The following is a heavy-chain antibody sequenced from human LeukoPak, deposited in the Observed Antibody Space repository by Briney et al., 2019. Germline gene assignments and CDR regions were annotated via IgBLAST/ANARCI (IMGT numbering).Heavy chain of an antibody. CDR3: ARVAEQHLDYYFDY. D-gene: IGHD1-1*01. V-gene: IGHV1-18*01. CDR1: GYTFTSYG. J-gene: IGHJ4*02. Sequence: GASVKVSCKASGYTFTSYGINWVRQAPGQGLEWMGWISAYNGDTNYAQKLQGRVTMTTDTSTSTAYMELRSLRSDDTAVYYCARVAEQHLDYYFDYWGQETLVTVSS. CDR2: ISAYNGDT.